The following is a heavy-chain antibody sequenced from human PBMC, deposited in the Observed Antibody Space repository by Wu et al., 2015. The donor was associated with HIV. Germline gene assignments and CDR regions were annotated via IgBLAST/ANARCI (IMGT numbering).Heavy chain of an antibody. D-gene: IGHD3-9*01. CDR3: ARDWQFHVIFDDYYIDA. Sequence: QVQLEQSGGEVKNVGASIKVSCKASGYTFKTYGISWVRQAPGQGLEWMGWISIYTGNTNYEEKFQDRVTMTADPSTKTAYMEVRRLRSDDTAVYFCARDWQFHVIFDDYYIDAWGKGPQSSSP. CDR1: GYTFKTYG. V-gene: IGHV1-18*04. J-gene: IGHJ6*03. CDR2: ISIYTGNT.